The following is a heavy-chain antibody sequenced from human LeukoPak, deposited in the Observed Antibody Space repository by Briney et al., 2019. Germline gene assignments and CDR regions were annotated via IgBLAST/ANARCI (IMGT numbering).Heavy chain of an antibody. D-gene: IGHD3-9*01. CDR2: INHSGST. J-gene: IGHJ4*02. CDR3: ASGPFYYDILTGYYNYFDY. Sequence: SETLSLTCAVYGGSFSGYYWSWIRQPPGKGLEWIGEINHSGSTNYNPSLKSRVTISVDTSKNQFSLKLSSVTAADTAVYYCASGPFYYDILTGYYNYFDYWGQGTLVTVSS. V-gene: IGHV4-34*01. CDR1: GGSFSGYY.